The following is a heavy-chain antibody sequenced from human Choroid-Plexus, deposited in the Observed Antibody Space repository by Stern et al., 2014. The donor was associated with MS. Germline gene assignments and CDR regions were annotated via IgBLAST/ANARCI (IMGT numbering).Heavy chain of an antibody. V-gene: IGHV3-30*18. CDR1: GFTFGSCA. J-gene: IGHJ2*01. Sequence: VQLVESGGGVVQPWRPLRLSCVASGFTFGSCAMHWVRQAPGKGLEWVAGVSYDGSNKYYADSVKGRFTISRDNSQNTLYMQMSSLRPEDTAVYYCAKDRQYLTYF. CDR2: VSYDGSNK. D-gene: IGHD2/OR15-2a*01. CDR3: AKDRQYLTYF.